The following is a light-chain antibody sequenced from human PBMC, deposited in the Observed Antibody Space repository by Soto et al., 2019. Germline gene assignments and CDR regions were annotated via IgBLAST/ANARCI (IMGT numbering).Light chain of an antibody. J-gene: IGLJ1*01. V-gene: IGLV2-23*01. CDR3: CSYAGSITFV. CDR1: SSDVGSYNL. CDR2: EGS. Sequence: QSALTQPASVSGSPGQSITISCTGTSSDVGSYNLVSWYQQHPGKAPKLMIYEGSKRPSGVSNRFSGSKSVNTASLTISGLPDEDEADYYCCSYAGSITFVFGTGTKLTVL.